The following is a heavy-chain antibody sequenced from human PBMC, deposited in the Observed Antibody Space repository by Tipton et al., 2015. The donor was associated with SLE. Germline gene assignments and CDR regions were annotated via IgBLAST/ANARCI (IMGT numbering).Heavy chain of an antibody. V-gene: IGHV4-34*01. J-gene: IGHJ6*02. CDR1: GGSFTDYF. CDR2: INHTGGRV. D-gene: IGHD3-22*01. Sequence: TLSLTCAVYGGSFTDYFWTWIRQAPGKGLEWVGEINHTGGRVSYNPSLKSPVTISIDKSKNQFSLKLRSVTAADTAMYYCVRGSASGYYGMDVWGQGTMVTVSS. CDR3: VRGSASGYYGMDV.